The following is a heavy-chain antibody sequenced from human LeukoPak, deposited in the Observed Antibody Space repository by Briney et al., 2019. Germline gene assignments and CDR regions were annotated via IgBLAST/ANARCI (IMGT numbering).Heavy chain of an antibody. CDR2: ITWNSGST. CDR3: AKDTRYSYGYGMDV. J-gene: IGHJ6*02. V-gene: IGHV3-9*01. Sequence: AGRSLRLSCAASGFTFDDYAMNWVRQAPGKGLEWVSGITWNSGSTGYADSVKGRFTISRDNAKNSLYLQMNSLRAGDTALYYCAKDTRYSYGYGMDVWGQGTTVTVSS. D-gene: IGHD5-18*01. CDR1: GFTFDDYA.